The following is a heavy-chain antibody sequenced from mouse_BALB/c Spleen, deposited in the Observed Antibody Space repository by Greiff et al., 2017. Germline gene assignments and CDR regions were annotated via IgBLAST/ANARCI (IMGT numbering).Heavy chain of an antibody. CDR2: ILPGSGST. CDR1: GYTFSSYW. V-gene: IGHV1-9*01. CDR3: APAYYGNYYAMDY. Sequence: VQLQQSGAELMKPGASVKISCKATGYTFSSYWIEWVKQRPGHGLEWIGEILPGSGSTNYNEKFKGKATFTADTSSNTAYMQLSSLTSEDSAVYYCAPAYYGNYYAMDYWGQGTSVTVSS. D-gene: IGHD2-10*01. J-gene: IGHJ4*01.